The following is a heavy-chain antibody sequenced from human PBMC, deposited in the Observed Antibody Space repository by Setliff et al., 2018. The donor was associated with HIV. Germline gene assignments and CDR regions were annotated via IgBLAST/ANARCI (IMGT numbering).Heavy chain of an antibody. CDR2: IYYNGKT. V-gene: IGHV4-59*12. Sequence: PSETLSLTCTVSGGSISSYYWTWVRQPPGKGLEWVGHIYYNGKTDYNPSLKSRLIISVDRSNNQFSLKLSSVTAADTAVYYCARPTGGGNFDVWGPGTMVTVSS. D-gene: IGHD7-27*01. CDR1: GGSISSYY. CDR3: ARPTGGGNFDV. J-gene: IGHJ3*01.